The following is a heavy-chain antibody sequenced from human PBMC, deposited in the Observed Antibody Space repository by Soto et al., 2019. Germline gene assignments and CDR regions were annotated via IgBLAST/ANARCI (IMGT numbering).Heavy chain of an antibody. CDR3: ARDAASSLDH. CDR2: CTPSSSSI. CDR1: GFTFKLYT. J-gene: IGHJ4*02. D-gene: IGHD6-13*01. Sequence: EVQLVESGGGLVKPGGSLRLSCAASGFTFKLYTMHWVRQAPGKGLEWVSFCTPSSSSISYADSVEGRFTISRDNARNSLYLQIHNVRAEDTAVYYCARDAASSLDHWGQGTLVTVSS. V-gene: IGHV3-21*01.